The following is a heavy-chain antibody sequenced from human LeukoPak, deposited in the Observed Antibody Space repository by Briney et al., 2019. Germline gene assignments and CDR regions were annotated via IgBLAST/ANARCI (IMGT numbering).Heavy chain of an antibody. J-gene: IGHJ4*02. CDR3: ARAPRGVVGAIDY. CDR1: GFTFRSYW. Sequence: GGSLRLSCAASGFTFRSYWMSWVRQAPGKGLEWVANIKQDGSEKYYVDSVKGRFTISRDNAKNSLYLQMNSLRAEDTAVYYCARAPRGVVGAIDYWGQGTLVTVSS. D-gene: IGHD1-26*01. CDR2: IKQDGSEK. V-gene: IGHV3-7*01.